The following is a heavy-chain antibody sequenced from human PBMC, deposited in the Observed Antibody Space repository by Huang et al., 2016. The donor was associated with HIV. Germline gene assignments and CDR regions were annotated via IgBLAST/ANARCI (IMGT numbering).Heavy chain of an antibody. J-gene: IGHJ4*02. CDR1: GYSFSRFT. CDR2: INPTNGNT. Sequence: QVQLVQSGAEVRKPGTSMKVSCKTSGYSFSRFTMHWVRQAPGQRLEWMGWINPTNGNTKNSPTFQGRVTITRDTSATTVYMELSGLKSEDTAVYYCARANYYDTSGYFFLSFWGQGTLVTVSS. CDR3: ARANYYDTSGYFFLSF. V-gene: IGHV1-3*01. D-gene: IGHD3-22*01.